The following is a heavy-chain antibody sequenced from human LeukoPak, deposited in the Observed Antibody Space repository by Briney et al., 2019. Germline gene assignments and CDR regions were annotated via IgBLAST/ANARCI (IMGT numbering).Heavy chain of an antibody. J-gene: IGHJ4*02. Sequence: GGSLRLSCAVSGFSVSGYWMTWVRQAPGKGLEWVANTKQDGSEKNYVDSVKGRFTISRDNAENSLFLQMNSLRVEDTAVYYCAREWLGGIAAAGTRIEGDYWGQGTLVAVSS. CDR3: AREWLGGIAAAGTRIEGDY. V-gene: IGHV3-7*01. CDR2: TKQDGSEK. CDR1: GFSVSGYW. D-gene: IGHD6-13*01.